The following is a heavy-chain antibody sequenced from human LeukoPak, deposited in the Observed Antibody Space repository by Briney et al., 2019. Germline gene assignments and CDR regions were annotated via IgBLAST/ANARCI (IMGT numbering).Heavy chain of an antibody. Sequence: ASVKVSCMASGGTFSSYAISWVRQAPGQGLEWMGRIIPIFGIANYAQKFQGRVTITADKSTSTAYMELSSLRSEDTAVYYCASCNYDSSGYYYFQHWGQGTLVTVSS. V-gene: IGHV1-69*04. D-gene: IGHD3-22*01. CDR2: IIPIFGIA. CDR3: ASCNYDSSGYYYFQH. J-gene: IGHJ1*01. CDR1: GGTFSSYA.